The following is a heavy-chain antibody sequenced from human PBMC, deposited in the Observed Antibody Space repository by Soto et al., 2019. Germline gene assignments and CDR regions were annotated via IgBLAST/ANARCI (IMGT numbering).Heavy chain of an antibody. CDR3: ARGSSIAGLYYGMDV. CDR1: GRAVSRGSYY. CDR2: NYYSGIT. D-gene: IGHD6-6*01. V-gene: IGHV4-31*03. Sequence: SETLSLTCTVSGRAVSRGSYYWTWIRQHQGKGLEWIGYNYYSGITYYNPSLKSRVTISLDTSKNQFSLKLSSVTAADTAVYYCARGSSIAGLYYGMDVWGQGTTVTVSS. J-gene: IGHJ6*02.